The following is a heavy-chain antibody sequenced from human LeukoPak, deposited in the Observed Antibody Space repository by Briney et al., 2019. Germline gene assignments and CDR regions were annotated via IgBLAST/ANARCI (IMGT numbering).Heavy chain of an antibody. CDR2: ISSSGSTI. CDR1: GFTFSSYE. D-gene: IGHD6-19*01. J-gene: IGHJ4*02. V-gene: IGHV3-48*03. Sequence: GGSLRLSCAASGFTFSSYEMNWVRQAPGKGLEWVSYISSSGSTIYYADSVKGRFTISRDNSKNTLYLQMNSLRAEDTAVYYCARTGEWLVQDYYFDYWGQGTLVTVSS. CDR3: ARTGEWLVQDYYFDY.